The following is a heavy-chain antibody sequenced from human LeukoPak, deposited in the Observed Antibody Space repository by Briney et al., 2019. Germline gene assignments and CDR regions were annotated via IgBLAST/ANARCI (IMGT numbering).Heavy chain of an antibody. Sequence: PSETLSLTRGVYDGSFIGDYWSWIRQSPGMGLEWIGQVYRGGSANYNPSLKSRVTISVDTSKNQFSLKLSSVTAADTAVYYYARLGSGSYYRDYWGQGTLVTVSS. J-gene: IGHJ4*02. D-gene: IGHD3-10*01. CDR1: DGSFIGDY. CDR3: ARLGSGSYYRDY. V-gene: IGHV4-34*01. CDR2: VYRGGSA.